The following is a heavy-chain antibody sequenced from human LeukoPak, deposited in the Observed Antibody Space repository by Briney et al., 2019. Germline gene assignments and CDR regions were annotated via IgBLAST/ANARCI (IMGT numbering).Heavy chain of an antibody. Sequence: PSETLSLTCTVSGYSISSGYYWGWIRQPPGKGLEWIGSIYHSGSTYYNPSLKSRVTISVDTSKNQFSLKLSSVTAADTAVYYCASPYFWGQGTLVTVSS. V-gene: IGHV4-38-2*02. CDR3: ASPYF. J-gene: IGHJ4*02. CDR1: GYSISSGYY. CDR2: IYHSGST.